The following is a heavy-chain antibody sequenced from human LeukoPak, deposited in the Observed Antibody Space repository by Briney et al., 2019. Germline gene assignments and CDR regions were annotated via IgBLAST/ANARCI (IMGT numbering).Heavy chain of an antibody. CDR3: AKERPAGSSWGYNYYYGMDV. J-gene: IGHJ6*04. CDR2: ISYDGSNK. V-gene: IGHV3-30*04. D-gene: IGHD6-13*01. CDR1: GFTFSSYA. Sequence: PGRSLRLSCAASGFTFSSYAMHWVRQAPGKGLEWVAVISYDGSNKYYADSVKGRFTISRDNSKNTLYLQMNSLRAEDTAVYYCAKERPAGSSWGYNYYYGMDVWGKGTTVTVSS.